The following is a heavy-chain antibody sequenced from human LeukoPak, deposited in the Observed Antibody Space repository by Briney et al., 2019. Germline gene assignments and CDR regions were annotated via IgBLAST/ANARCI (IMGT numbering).Heavy chain of an antibody. D-gene: IGHD2-15*01. Sequence: SETLSLTCAVSGGSISSGGYSWSWIRQPPGKGLEWIGYIYHSGSTYYNPSLKSRVTISVDRSKNQFSLKLSSLTAADTAVYYCARVLGCSGGSCYSNYFDYWGQGTLVTVSS. CDR2: IYHSGST. CDR1: GGSISSGGYS. V-gene: IGHV4-30-2*01. J-gene: IGHJ4*02. CDR3: ARVLGCSGGSCYSNYFDY.